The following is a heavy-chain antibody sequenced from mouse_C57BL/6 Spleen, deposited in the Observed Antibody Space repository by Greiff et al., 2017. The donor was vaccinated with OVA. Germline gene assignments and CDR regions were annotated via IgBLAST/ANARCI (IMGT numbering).Heavy chain of an antibody. J-gene: IGHJ2*01. CDR2: IDPSDSYT. CDR3: ARRSYYSNPPLDY. V-gene: IGHV1-59*01. Sequence: QVQLQQSGAELVRPGTSVKLSCKASGYTFTSYWMHWVKQRPGQGLEWIGVIDPSDSYTNYNQKFKGKATLTVDTSSSTAYMQLSSLTSEDSAVYYCARRSYYSNPPLDYWGQGTTLTVSS. CDR1: GYTFTSYW. D-gene: IGHD2-5*01.